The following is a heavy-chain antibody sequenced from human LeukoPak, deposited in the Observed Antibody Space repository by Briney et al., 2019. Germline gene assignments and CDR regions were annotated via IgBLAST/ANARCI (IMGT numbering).Heavy chain of an antibody. CDR3: ARGGGGYFDL. J-gene: IGHJ4*02. CDR1: GFTFSSYW. Sequence: GGSLRLSCAASGFTFSSYWMHWVRQVPGKGLVWVSHINGDGSDTKYADSEKGRFTISRDNAKNTLYLQLNSLRAEDTAVYYCARGGGGYFDLWGQGTLVTVSP. CDR2: INGDGSDT. D-gene: IGHD2-15*01. V-gene: IGHV3-74*03.